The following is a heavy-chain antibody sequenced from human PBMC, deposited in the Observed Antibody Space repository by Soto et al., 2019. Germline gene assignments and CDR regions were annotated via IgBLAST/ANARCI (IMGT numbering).Heavy chain of an antibody. CDR3: ARHGEYSAKFIDH. CDR1: GNNFAKSW. Sequence: EVQLVQSGAEVRKPGESLTISCKGSGNNFAKSWIGWVRQKPGKGLEWMGVIYAGDSDARYSPSFEGLVTFSADKSITTAYLQWSSLKVSDTGSYYCARHGEYSAKFIDHWGQGTLVTVSS. V-gene: IGHV5-51*01. D-gene: IGHD5-12*01. CDR2: IYAGDSDA. J-gene: IGHJ5*02.